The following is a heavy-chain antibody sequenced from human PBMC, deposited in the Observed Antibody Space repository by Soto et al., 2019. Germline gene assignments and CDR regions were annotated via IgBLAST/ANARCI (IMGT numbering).Heavy chain of an antibody. CDR2: IIPIFGTA. Sequence: QVQLVQSGAEVKKPGSSVKVSCKASGGTFSSYAISWVRQAPGQGLEWMGGIIPIFGTANYAQKFQGRVTIHADDSTSTAYMELSSLRSEDTAVYYCARDYDILTGYSPNYGIDVWGQGTTVTVSS. J-gene: IGHJ6*02. CDR3: ARDYDILTGYSPNYGIDV. V-gene: IGHV1-69*01. D-gene: IGHD3-9*01. CDR1: GGTFSSYA.